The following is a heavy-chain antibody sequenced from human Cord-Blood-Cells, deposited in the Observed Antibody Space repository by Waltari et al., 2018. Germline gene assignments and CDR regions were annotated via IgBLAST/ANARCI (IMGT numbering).Heavy chain of an antibody. D-gene: IGHD3-16*01. J-gene: IGHJ4*02. CDR2: IKQDGSEK. Sequence: EVQLVESGGGLVQPGGSLRLSSAASGFTFSTSWLSWVRQAPGKGVEWVANIKQDGSEKYYVDSVKGRFTISRDNAKNSLYLQMNSLRAEDTAVYYCARDEGLGDFDYWGQGTLVTVSS. CDR1: GFTFSTSW. CDR3: ARDEGLGDFDY. V-gene: IGHV3-7*01.